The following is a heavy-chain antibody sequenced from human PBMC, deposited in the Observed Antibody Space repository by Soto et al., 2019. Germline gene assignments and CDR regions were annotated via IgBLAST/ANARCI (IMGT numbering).Heavy chain of an antibody. J-gene: IGHJ6*02. V-gene: IGHV2-26*01. CDR1: GFSLSNARMG. CDR3: ERATGITISSGGMDV. D-gene: IGHD3-3*01. CDR2: IFSNDEK. Sequence: GPTLVNPTDALTLTCTVSGFSLSNARMGVSWIRQPPGKALELLAHIFSNDEKSYSTSLKSRLTISKDTSKSQVVLTMTNMDPVDTATYYCERATGITISSGGMDVWGQGTTVTVYS.